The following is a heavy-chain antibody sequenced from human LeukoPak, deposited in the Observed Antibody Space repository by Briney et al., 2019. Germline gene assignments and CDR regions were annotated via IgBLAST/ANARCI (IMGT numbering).Heavy chain of an antibody. CDR2: ISGSGGST. D-gene: IGHD2-15*01. CDR1: GFTFSSYA. J-gene: IGHJ4*02. CDR3: AKDFDCSGGSCYSSY. Sequence: GGSLRLSCAASGFTFSSYAMSWVRQAPGKGLEWVSAISGSGGSTYYADSVKGRFTISRDNSKNTLYLQMNGLRAEDTAVYYCAKDFDCSGGSCYSSYWGQGTLVTVSS. V-gene: IGHV3-23*01.